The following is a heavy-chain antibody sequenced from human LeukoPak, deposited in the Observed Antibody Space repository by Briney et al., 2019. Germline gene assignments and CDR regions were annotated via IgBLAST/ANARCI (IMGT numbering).Heavy chain of an antibody. CDR2: INWNGRST. Sequence: PGGYLRLSCAASGFTFDDYGMSWVRQAPGKGLEGGSGINWNGRSTGYADSVKSGFTSTRDNAKNSLYLQMQSLRDEATAVYYCARDQGGERWFDPWGQGTPVTVSS. V-gene: IGHV3-20*04. D-gene: IGHD1-26*01. J-gene: IGHJ5*02. CDR1: GFTFDDYG. CDR3: ARDQGGERWFDP.